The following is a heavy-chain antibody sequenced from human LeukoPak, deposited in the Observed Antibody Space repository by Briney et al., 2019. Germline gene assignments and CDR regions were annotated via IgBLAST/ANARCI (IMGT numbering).Heavy chain of an antibody. CDR2: IYYSGST. CDR1: GGSISSYY. D-gene: IGHD3-10*01. V-gene: IGHV4-59*08. J-gene: IGHJ4*02. Sequence: SETLSLTCTVSGGSISSYYWSWIRQPPAKGLEWIGYIYYSGSTNYNPSLKSRVTISVDTSKNQFSLKLSSVTAADTAVYCCARRSSRELLVFDYWGQGTLVTVSS. CDR3: ARRSSRELLVFDY.